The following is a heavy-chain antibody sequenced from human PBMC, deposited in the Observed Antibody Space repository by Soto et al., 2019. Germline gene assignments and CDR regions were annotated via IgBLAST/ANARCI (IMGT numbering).Heavy chain of an antibody. CDR3: TTGLLLWFREFTNYYYDMDV. Sequence: EVQLVESGGGLVKPGGSVRLSCAASGFTFSNAWMSWVRQAPGKGLEWIGRIKSKTDGGTTDYAAPVKGRFTISRDDSKNTLYLQMNSLKTEDTAVYYCTTGLLLWFREFTNYYYDMDVWGQGTTVTVSS. V-gene: IGHV3-15*01. CDR2: IKSKTDGGTT. CDR1: GFTFSNAW. J-gene: IGHJ6*02. D-gene: IGHD3-10*01.